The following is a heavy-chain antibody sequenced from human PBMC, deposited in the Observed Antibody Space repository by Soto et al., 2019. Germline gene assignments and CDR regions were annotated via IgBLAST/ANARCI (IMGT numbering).Heavy chain of an antibody. CDR1: GYSFASYW. D-gene: IGHD3-16*02. CDR3: ARTRSFTLGFYYDGMDV. Sequence: PRESLKISCQGSGYSFASYWIGWVRQMPGKDLEWMGIIYPGDSDTRYSPSFQGQVTISADKSLRTAYLQWTSLKASDTALYYCARTRSFTLGFYYDGMDVWAQGTKVTVS. J-gene: IGHJ6*02. CDR2: IYPGDSDT. V-gene: IGHV5-51*01.